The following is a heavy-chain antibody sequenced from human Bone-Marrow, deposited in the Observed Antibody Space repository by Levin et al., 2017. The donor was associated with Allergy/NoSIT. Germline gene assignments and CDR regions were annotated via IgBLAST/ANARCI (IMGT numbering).Heavy chain of an antibody. CDR3: ARQAAGPDAFDV. D-gene: IGHD6-13*01. CDR1: GDIFSNYW. V-gene: IGHV5-51*01. Sequence: HGESLKISCKGSGDIFSNYWVAWVRQMPGKGLEWMGIIYPGDSDTRYSPSFQGQVTISVDKSISTAYLQWNRLKASDTAIYYCARQAAGPDAFDVWGQGTMVTVSS. J-gene: IGHJ3*01. CDR2: IYPGDSDT.